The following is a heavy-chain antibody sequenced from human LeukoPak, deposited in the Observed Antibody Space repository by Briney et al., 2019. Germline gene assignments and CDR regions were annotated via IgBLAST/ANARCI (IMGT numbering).Heavy chain of an antibody. CDR1: GYTFTGYY. J-gene: IGHJ4*02. Sequence: ASVKVSCKASGYTFTGYYMHWVRQAPGQGLEWMGWINPNSGGTNYAQKFQGRVTMTRDTSISTAYMELSSLRSEDTAVYYCATGGPSGWYTLFDYWGQGTLVTVSS. V-gene: IGHV1-2*02. CDR3: ATGGPSGWYTLFDY. CDR2: INPNSGGT. D-gene: IGHD6-19*01.